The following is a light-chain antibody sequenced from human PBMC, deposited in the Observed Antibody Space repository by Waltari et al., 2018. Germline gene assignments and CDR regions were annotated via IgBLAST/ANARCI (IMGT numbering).Light chain of an antibody. CDR1: SSTIGAGYD. Sequence: QSVLTQPPSVSGAPGQRVTISCTGSSSTIGAGYDVHWDQQLPGTAPKLLIYGNSNRPSGVPDRFSGSKSGTSASLAITGLQAEDEADYYCQSYDSSLSGSRVFGGGTKLTVL. CDR2: GNS. V-gene: IGLV1-40*01. J-gene: IGLJ3*02. CDR3: QSYDSSLSGSRV.